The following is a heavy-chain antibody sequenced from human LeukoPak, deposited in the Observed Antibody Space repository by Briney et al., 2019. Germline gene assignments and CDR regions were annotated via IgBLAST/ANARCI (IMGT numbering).Heavy chain of an antibody. V-gene: IGHV1-2*02. Sequence: ASVKVSCKASGYTFTGYYMHWVRQAPGQGLEWMGWINPNSGGTNYAQKLQGRVTMTTDTSTSTAYMELRSLRSDDTAVYYCARAGGWLGYYYYYMDVWGKGTTVTVSS. D-gene: IGHD6-19*01. CDR3: ARAGGWLGYYYYYMDV. CDR2: INPNSGGT. J-gene: IGHJ6*03. CDR1: GYTFTGYY.